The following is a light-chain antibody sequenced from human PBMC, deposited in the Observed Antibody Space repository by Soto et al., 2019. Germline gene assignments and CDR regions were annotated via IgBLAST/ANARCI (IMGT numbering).Light chain of an antibody. CDR2: AAS. Sequence: DIQLSQSPSFLSASVGDRVTITCRASQGIGNYLVWSQQKPGRAPKLLIYAASTLQSGVPSRFSGSGSGTEFTLTISSLQPEDFATYYCQQLNGYPPWTFGQGTRVEIK. CDR1: QGIGNY. J-gene: IGKJ1*01. CDR3: QQLNGYPPWT. V-gene: IGKV1-9*01.